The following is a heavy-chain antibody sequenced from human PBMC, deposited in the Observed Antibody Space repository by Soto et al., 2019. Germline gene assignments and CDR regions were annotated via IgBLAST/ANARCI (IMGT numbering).Heavy chain of an antibody. CDR3: ATSYGSGYRAFDF. D-gene: IGHD3-10*01. V-gene: IGHV1-69*02. J-gene: IGHJ4*02. CDR2: VNPILSMS. Sequence: VASVKVSCKASGDTFNFYSSNWVRQAPGLGLEWMGRVNPILSMSNYAQRFQGRVTMTADKSTSTAYMELSGLRSEDTAIYYCATSYGSGYRAFDFWGQGTLVTVSS. CDR1: GDTFNFYS.